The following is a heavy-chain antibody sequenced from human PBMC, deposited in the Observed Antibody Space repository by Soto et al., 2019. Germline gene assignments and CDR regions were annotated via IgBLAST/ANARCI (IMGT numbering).Heavy chain of an antibody. CDR3: ASLQTSGWYGVH. D-gene: IGHD6-19*01. CDR2: IYPNSGDT. V-gene: IGHV1-2*02. J-gene: IGHJ4*02. Sequence: XSVKFSCQASGYSFTCYYINWLRQAPGQGLEWMGWIYPNSGDTKSAQKFQGRLTLTRDTSITTAYMELSSLRSDDTAIYYCASLQTSGWYGVHWGQGPLVTVSS. CDR1: GYSFTCYY.